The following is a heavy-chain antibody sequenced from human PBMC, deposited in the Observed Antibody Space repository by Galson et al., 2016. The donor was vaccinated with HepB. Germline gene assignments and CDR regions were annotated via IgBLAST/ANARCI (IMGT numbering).Heavy chain of an antibody. CDR2: ITYDGLTK. D-gene: IGHD4-17*01. V-gene: IGHV3-30*18. CDR1: GFTFSSYG. Sequence: SLRLSCAASGFTFSSYGMHWVRQAPGKGLEWVAVITYDGLTKYYADSVKGRFTISRDKSKNTLYLQMNSLRGEDTALYYCAKDLEYGDYLFDYGGQGTLVTVSA. CDR3: AKDLEYGDYLFDY. J-gene: IGHJ4*02.